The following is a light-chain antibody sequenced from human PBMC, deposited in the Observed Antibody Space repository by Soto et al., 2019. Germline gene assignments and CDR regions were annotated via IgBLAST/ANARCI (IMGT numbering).Light chain of an antibody. CDR2: KAS. J-gene: IGKJ1*01. V-gene: IGKV1-5*03. CDR1: QTISSW. Sequence: DIQMTQSPSTLSGSVGXRVTITCRASQTISSWLAWYQQKPGKAPKLLIYKASTLTSGVPSRFSGSGSGTEFTLTISSLQPDDFATYYCQHYNSYSEAFGQGTKVDIK. CDR3: QHYNSYSEA.